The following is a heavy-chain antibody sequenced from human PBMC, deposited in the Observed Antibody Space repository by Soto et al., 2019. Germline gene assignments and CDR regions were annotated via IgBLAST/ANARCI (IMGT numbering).Heavy chain of an antibody. CDR3: AKDMRFDP. J-gene: IGHJ5*02. D-gene: IGHD2-2*01. CDR1: GFTFSSYA. Sequence: RLSFAASGFTFSSYAMSWVRQPPGKGLEWVSAISGSGATTYYADSVKGRFTISRDNSKNTLYLQMNSLRVDDTAVYYCAKDMRFDPWGQGTLVTVSS. CDR2: ISGSGATT. V-gene: IGHV3-23*01.